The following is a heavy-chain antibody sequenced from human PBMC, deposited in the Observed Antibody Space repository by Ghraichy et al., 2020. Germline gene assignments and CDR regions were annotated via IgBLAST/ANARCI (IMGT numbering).Heavy chain of an antibody. CDR1: GFTFSSYE. D-gene: IGHD3-22*01. Sequence: GGSLRLSCAASGFTFSSYEMNWVRQAPGKGLEWVSYISSSGSTIYYADSVKGRFTISRDNAKNSLYLQMNSLRAEDTAVYYCARSGDSSGYYDAFDIWGQGTMVTVSS. V-gene: IGHV3-48*03. J-gene: IGHJ3*02. CDR2: ISSSGSTI. CDR3: ARSGDSSGYYDAFDI.